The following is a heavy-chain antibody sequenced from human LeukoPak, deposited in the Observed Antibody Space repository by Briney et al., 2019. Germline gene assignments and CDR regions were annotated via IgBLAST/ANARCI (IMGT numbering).Heavy chain of an antibody. CDR2: IYYSGST. CDR3: ARTTPDSPRGYSYALPFDY. Sequence: PSETLSLTCTVSGGSISSGGYYWNWIRQHPGKGLEWIGYIYYSGSTYSNPSLKSRVTISVDTSENQFSLKLSSVTAADTAVYYCARTTPDSPRGYSYALPFDYWGQGTLVTVSS. V-gene: IGHV4-31*03. D-gene: IGHD5-18*01. CDR1: GGSISSGGYY. J-gene: IGHJ4*02.